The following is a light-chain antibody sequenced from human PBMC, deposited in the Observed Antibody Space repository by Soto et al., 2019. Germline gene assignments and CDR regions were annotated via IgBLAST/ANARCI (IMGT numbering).Light chain of an antibody. CDR3: SSYTSTRTLDV. V-gene: IGLV2-14*03. CDR2: DVS. J-gene: IGLJ1*01. CDR1: SSDVGGSNY. Sequence: QSALTQPASVSGSPGQTITISCTGTSSDVGGSNYVSWYQHHPGKAPKLMIYDVSSPPSGVSNRFSGSKSGNTASLTISGLQAEDEADYYCSSYTSTRTLDVFGTGTKLTVL.